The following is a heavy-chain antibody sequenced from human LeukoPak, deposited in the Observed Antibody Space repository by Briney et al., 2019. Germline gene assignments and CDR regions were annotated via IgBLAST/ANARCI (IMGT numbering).Heavy chain of an antibody. CDR3: ARDPHSSSWYARYYYYYMDV. D-gene: IGHD6-13*01. Sequence: AASVKVSCKASGYTFTGYYMHWVRQAPGQGLEWMGWINPNSGGTNYAQKFQGRVTMTRDTSISTAYMELSRLRSDDTAVYYCARDPHSSSWYARYYYYYMDVWGKGTSVTVSS. CDR2: INPNSGGT. V-gene: IGHV1-2*02. CDR1: GYTFTGYY. J-gene: IGHJ6*03.